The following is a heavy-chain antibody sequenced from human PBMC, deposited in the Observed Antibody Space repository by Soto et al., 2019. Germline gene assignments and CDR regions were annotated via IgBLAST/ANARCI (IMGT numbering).Heavy chain of an antibody. Sequence: ASVKVSCKASGYTFTSYGISWVRQAPGQGLEWMGWISAYNGNTNYAQKLQGRVTMTTDTSTSTAYMELRSLRSDDTAVYYCARDDERAGTSGVVFDYWGQGTLVTVSS. CDR1: GYTFTSYG. V-gene: IGHV1-18*01. CDR3: ARDDERAGTSGVVFDY. CDR2: ISAYNGNT. D-gene: IGHD6-13*01. J-gene: IGHJ4*02.